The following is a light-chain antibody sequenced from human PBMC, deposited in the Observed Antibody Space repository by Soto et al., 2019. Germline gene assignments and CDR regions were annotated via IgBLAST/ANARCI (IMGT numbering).Light chain of an antibody. Sequence: QSALTQPASVSGSPGQSITISCTGTSSDVGGYNSVSWYQQHPGKVPKLMISDVSNRPSGVSNRFSGSKSGNTASLTISALQAEDEADYYCSSYTGSSTSFVFGPGTKVTVL. CDR1: SSDVGGYNS. V-gene: IGLV2-14*03. CDR2: DVS. CDR3: SSYTGSSTSFV. J-gene: IGLJ1*01.